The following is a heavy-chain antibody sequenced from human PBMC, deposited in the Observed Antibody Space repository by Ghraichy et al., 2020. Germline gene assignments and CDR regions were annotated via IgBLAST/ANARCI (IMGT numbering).Heavy chain of an antibody. CDR2: IGTAGDT. CDR1: GFTFSSYD. CDR3: ARINGSSWYYGMDV. V-gene: IGHV3-13*01. Sequence: GGSLRLSCAASGFTFSSYDMHWVRQATGKGLEWVSAIGTAGDTYYPGSVKGRFTISRENAKNSLYLQMNSLRAGDTAVYYCARINGSSWYYGMDVWGQGTTVTVSS. J-gene: IGHJ6*02. D-gene: IGHD6-13*01.